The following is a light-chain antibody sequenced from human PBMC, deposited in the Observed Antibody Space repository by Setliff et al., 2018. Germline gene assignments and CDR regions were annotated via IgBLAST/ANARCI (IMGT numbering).Light chain of an antibody. V-gene: IGLV1-51*01. Sequence: QSALTQPPSVSAAPRQKVTISCSGSDSNIGSSYVSWYQQVPGTAPKIIIYDNDKRLSGIPDRFSGSKSGASGTLGITGLQTGDEAEYYCATWDFSLRGVVFGGGTKVTVL. CDR1: DSNIGSSY. CDR3: ATWDFSLRGVV. J-gene: IGLJ2*01. CDR2: DND.